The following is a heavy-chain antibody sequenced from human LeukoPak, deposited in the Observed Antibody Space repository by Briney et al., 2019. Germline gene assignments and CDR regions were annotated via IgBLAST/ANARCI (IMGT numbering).Heavy chain of an antibody. CDR2: VRYDGNNM. CDR1: GFIFSSYG. D-gene: IGHD2-2*01. Sequence: GGSLRLSCAASGFIFSSYGMHWVRQAPGKGLEWVAFVRYDGNNMYHADSVKGRFIISRDNSKNTLYLQMNSLRAEDTGVYYCAKDRSTSSYYYYMDVWGKGTTVTVSS. J-gene: IGHJ6*03. CDR3: AKDRSTSSYYYYMDV. V-gene: IGHV3-30*02.